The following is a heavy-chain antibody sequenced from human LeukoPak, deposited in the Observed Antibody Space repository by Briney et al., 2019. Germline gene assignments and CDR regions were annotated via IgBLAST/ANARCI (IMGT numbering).Heavy chain of an antibody. CDR1: GFTFSSYW. CDR2: INSDGSST. V-gene: IGHV3-74*01. Sequence: GGSLRLSCAASGFTFSSYWMHWVRQAPGKGLVWVSRINSDGSSTSYADSVKGRFTISRDNAKNTLYQQMNSLRAEDTAVYYCARGDYYYDSSGYYGIDYWGQGTLVTVSS. CDR3: ARGDYYYDSSGYYGIDY. J-gene: IGHJ4*02. D-gene: IGHD3-22*01.